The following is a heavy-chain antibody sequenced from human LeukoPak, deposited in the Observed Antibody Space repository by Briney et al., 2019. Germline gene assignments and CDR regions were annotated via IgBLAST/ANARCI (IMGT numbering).Heavy chain of an antibody. D-gene: IGHD3-16*01. CDR3: ARWDLWGGSFDY. CDR1: GGSISSSNW. J-gene: IGHJ4*02. V-gene: IGHV4-4*02. CDR2: IYHSGST. Sequence: GTVSLTCAVSGGSISSSNWWSWVRQPPGKVLEWIGEIYHSGSTNYNPSLKSRVTISVDKSKNQFSLKLSSVTAADTAVYYCARWDLWGGSFDYWGQGTLVTVSS.